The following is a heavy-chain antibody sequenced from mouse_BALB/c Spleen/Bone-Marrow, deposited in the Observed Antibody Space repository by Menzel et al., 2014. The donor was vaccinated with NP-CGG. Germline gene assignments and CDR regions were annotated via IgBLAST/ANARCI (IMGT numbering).Heavy chain of an antibody. CDR3: ARVTSSAVGAMDY. D-gene: IGHD3-2*02. Sequence: VKLVESGPGLVAPSQSLSITCTVSGFSLTNYGVHWVRQPPGKGLEWLGVIWAGGSTNYNSALMSRLSISKDNSKSQVFLKMISLQTGDTAMYYCARVTSSAVGAMDYWGQGTSVTVSS. V-gene: IGHV2-9*02. CDR2: IWAGGST. J-gene: IGHJ4*01. CDR1: GFSLTNYG.